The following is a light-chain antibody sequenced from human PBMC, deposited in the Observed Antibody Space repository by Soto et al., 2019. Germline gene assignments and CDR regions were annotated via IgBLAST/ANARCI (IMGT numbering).Light chain of an antibody. CDR3: QVWDSSTV. CDR2: RDS. Sequence: SYELTQPLSVSVALGQTARITCGGNNIGSKNVHWYQQKPGQAPVLVIYRDSNRPSGIPERFSGSNSGNTATLTISRAQAGDEADKYCQVWDSSTVFGGGTKLTVL. J-gene: IGLJ2*01. CDR1: NIGSKN. V-gene: IGLV3-9*01.